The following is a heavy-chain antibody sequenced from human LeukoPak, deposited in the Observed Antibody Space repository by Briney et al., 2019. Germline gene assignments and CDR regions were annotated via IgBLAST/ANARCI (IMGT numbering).Heavy chain of an antibody. D-gene: IGHD2-8*01. J-gene: IGHJ4*02. Sequence: SETLSLTCTVSSGSISSSTYYWGWIRQPPGKGLEWIGSIYYSGSTYYNPSLKSRVTISVDTSRHHLSLKVSSVTAADTAVYYCARDHACSNGVCSYFDYWGQGTLVTVSS. V-gene: IGHV4-39*07. CDR1: SGSISSSTYY. CDR2: IYYSGST. CDR3: ARDHACSNGVCSYFDY.